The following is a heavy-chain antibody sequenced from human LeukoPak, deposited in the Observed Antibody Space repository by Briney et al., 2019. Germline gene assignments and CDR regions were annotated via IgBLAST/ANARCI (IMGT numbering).Heavy chain of an antibody. J-gene: IGHJ6*03. Sequence: SETLSLTCTVSGGSISSGGYYWSWIRQPPGKGLEWIGYIYHSGSTYYNPSLKSRVTISVDRSKNQFSLKLSSVTAADTAVYYCARDLGYCSSTSCYSYMDVWGKGTTVTVSS. V-gene: IGHV4-30-2*01. CDR3: ARDLGYCSSTSCYSYMDV. CDR1: GGSISSGGYY. CDR2: IYHSGST. D-gene: IGHD2-2*01.